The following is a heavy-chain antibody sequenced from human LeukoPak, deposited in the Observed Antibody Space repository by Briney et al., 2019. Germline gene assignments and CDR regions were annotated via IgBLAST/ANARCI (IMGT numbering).Heavy chain of an antibody. D-gene: IGHD6-13*01. J-gene: IGHJ4*02. CDR3: VRFGLTSSLDY. Sequence: GESLKISCKGSGYSFTSYWIGWVRQMPGKGLEWMGIIYPDDSDTRYSPSFQGQVTFSVDASISTAYLQLSGLRAPDTAIYYCVRFGLTSSLDYWGQGTLVTVSS. CDR1: GYSFTSYW. CDR2: IYPDDSDT. V-gene: IGHV5-51*01.